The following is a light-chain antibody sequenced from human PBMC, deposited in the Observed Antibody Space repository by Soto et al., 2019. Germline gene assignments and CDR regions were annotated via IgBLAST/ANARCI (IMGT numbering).Light chain of an antibody. CDR3: QQRSNWPRA. Sequence: EIVVTQSPVTLSLSPGERGTLSCRASQSVGTSLAWYQQKPGQAPRLLIYGASNRATGIPARFSGSGSGTDFTLTIGSLEPEDFAVYYCQQRSNWPRAFGQGTRLEIK. J-gene: IGKJ5*01. V-gene: IGKV3-11*01. CDR2: GAS. CDR1: QSVGTS.